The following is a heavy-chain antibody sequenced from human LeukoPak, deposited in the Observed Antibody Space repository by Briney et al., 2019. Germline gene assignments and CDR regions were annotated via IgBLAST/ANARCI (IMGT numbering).Heavy chain of an antibody. CDR2: IYHSGST. D-gene: IGHD6-19*01. Sequence: SGTLSLTCAVSGGSISSSNWWSWVRQPPEKGLEWIGEIYHSGSTNYNPSLKSRVTISVDKSKNQFSLKLSSVTAADTAVYYCARDGQWLVDAFDIWGQGTMVTVSS. V-gene: IGHV4-4*02. CDR1: GGSISSSNW. J-gene: IGHJ3*02. CDR3: ARDGQWLVDAFDI.